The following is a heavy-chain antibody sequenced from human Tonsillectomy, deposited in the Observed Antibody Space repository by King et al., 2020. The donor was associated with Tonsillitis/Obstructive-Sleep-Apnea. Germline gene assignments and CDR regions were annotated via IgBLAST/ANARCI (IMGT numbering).Heavy chain of an antibody. D-gene: IGHD3-9*01. V-gene: IGHV4-61*01. Sequence: QLQESGPGLLKPSETLSLTCTVSGGSVSSGSYYWSWIRQPPGKGLEWIGYIYYSGSTNYNPSLKSRVTISVDTSKNQFSLKVRSVTAADTAVYYCARWHLRGILTLDAFDIWGQGTMVTVSS. CDR1: GGSVSSGSYY. CDR2: IYYSGST. J-gene: IGHJ3*02. CDR3: ARWHLRGILTLDAFDI.